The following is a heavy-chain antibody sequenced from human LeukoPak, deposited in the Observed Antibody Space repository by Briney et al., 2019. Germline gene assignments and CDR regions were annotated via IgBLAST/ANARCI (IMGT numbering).Heavy chain of an antibody. J-gene: IGHJ4*02. D-gene: IGHD3-3*01. CDR2: RKQDGSEQ. V-gene: IGHV3-7*01. CDR3: AREGYDFWSGYLWTDY. CDR1: GFTLSSYW. Sequence: PGGCLRLSCAASGFTLSSYWMSWVRQAPARGREWVANRKQDGSEQYYVDSVKGRFPISRDNAKNSLYLQMNRLRAEDTAVYYCAREGYDFWSGYLWTDYWGQGTLVTVSS.